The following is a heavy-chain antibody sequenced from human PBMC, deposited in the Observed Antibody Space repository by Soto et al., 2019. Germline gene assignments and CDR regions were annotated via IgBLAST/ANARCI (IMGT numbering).Heavy chain of an antibody. V-gene: IGHV3-23*01. Sequence: GGPRLSCAASGFTFSSYAMRWVRRAPGKGLEWVSAISGSGGSTYYADSVKGRFTISRDNSKNTLYLQMNSLRAEDTAIYYCAKDDCSSTSCPYSYYYGMDVWGQGTTVTVSS. J-gene: IGHJ6*02. CDR1: GFTFSSYA. D-gene: IGHD2-2*01. CDR3: AKDDCSSTSCPYSYYYGMDV. CDR2: ISGSGGST.